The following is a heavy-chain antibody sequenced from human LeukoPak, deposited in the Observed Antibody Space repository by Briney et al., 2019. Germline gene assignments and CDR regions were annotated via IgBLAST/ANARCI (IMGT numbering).Heavy chain of an antibody. CDR2: INHCGGT. Sequence: PSETLSLTCAVYGGSFSGYYWSWIRQPPGKGLEWIGEINHCGGTNYNPSLKSRVTISVDTSKNQFSLKLSSVTAADTAVYYCARAYCGGDCYYRAFDIWGQGTMVTVSS. CDR3: ARAYCGGDCYYRAFDI. V-gene: IGHV4-34*01. CDR1: GGSFSGYY. J-gene: IGHJ3*02. D-gene: IGHD2-21*01.